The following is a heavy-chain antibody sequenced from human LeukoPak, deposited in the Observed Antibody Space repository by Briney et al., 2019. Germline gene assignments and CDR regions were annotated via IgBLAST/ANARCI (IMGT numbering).Heavy chain of an antibody. CDR2: INHSGST. V-gene: IGHV4-34*01. Sequence: SETLSLTCAVYGGSFSGYYWSWIRQPPGKGLEWIREINHSGSTNYNPSLKSRVTISVDTSRNQFSLKLTSVTAADTAVYFCARMDDFWSGSSAFDIWGQGTMVTVSS. D-gene: IGHD3-3*01. J-gene: IGHJ3*02. CDR3: ARMDDFWSGSSAFDI. CDR1: GGSFSGYY.